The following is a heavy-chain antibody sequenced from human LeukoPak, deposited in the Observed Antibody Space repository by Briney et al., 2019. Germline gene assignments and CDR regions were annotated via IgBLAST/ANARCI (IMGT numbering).Heavy chain of an antibody. Sequence: PGGSLRLSCAASGVTVSRDYMSWVRQAPGKGLEWVSVISYDGSNKYYADSVKGRFTISRDNSKNTLYLQMNSLRAEDTAVYYCARESSVAPFDYWGQGTLVTVSS. CDR3: ARESSVAPFDY. D-gene: IGHD5-12*01. J-gene: IGHJ4*02. CDR2: ISYDGSNK. V-gene: IGHV3-30*03. CDR1: GVTVSRDY.